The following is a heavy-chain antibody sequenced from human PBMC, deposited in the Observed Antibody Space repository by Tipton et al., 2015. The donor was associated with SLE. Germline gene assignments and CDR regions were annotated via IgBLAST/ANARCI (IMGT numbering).Heavy chain of an antibody. Sequence: TLSLTCTVSGGSISSSSYYWGWIRQPPGKELEWIGEINHSGSTNYNPSLKSRVTISVDTSKNQFSLKLTSVTAADMAVYYCASFCERQLPGDFWGQGALVAVSS. V-gene: IGHV4-39*07. CDR1: GGSISSSSYY. D-gene: IGHD6-13*01. J-gene: IGHJ4*02. CDR3: ASFCERQLPGDF. CDR2: INHSGST.